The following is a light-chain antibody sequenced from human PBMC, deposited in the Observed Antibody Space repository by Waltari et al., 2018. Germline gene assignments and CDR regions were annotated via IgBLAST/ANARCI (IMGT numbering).Light chain of an antibody. CDR1: QGIGSY. V-gene: IGKV3-11*01. J-gene: IGKJ4*01. CDR2: DAS. Sequence: SYKAIQGIGSYLACYQQKSGHARVLPIYDASNSATGIPARFSGGGSGTDFTLTISSLEPENFSVFCCQQRRDWLLTFGGGTKVELK. CDR3: QQRRDWLLT.